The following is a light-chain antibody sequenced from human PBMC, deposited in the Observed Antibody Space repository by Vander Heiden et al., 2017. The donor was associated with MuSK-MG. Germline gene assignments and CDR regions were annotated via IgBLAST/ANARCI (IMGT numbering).Light chain of an antibody. CDR2: YDD. Sequence: QSVLTQPPSVSNAPRQRVTISCSGSSSNIGNNAVNWYQQLPGKSPKLLIYYDDLLPSGVSDRFSGSKSGTAASVAISGLQAEDEADYYCSAWDDSLNGVVFGGGTKLTVL. CDR1: SSNIGNNA. CDR3: SAWDDSLNGVV. J-gene: IGLJ2*01. V-gene: IGLV1-36*01.